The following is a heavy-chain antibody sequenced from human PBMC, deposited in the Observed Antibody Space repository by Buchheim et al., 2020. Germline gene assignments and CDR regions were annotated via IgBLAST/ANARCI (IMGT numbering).Heavy chain of an antibody. CDR1: GFIFSNYW. CDR2: INSDGSDS. CDR3: ARDYYGVDY. Sequence: EVQLVESGGGLVQPGGSPRLSCAASGFIFSNYWMHWVRQAPGKGLVWVSQINSDGSDSTYADSVKGRFTISRDNAKNTLYLQMNSLRGEDTAVYYCARDYYGVDYWGQGTL. V-gene: IGHV3-74*01. D-gene: IGHD3-10*01. J-gene: IGHJ4*02.